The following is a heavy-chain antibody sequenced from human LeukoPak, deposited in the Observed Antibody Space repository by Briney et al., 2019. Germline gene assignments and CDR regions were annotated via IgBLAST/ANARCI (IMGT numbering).Heavy chain of an antibody. Sequence: SETLSLTCTVSGGSISSYYWSWIRQPPGKGLEWIGYIYYSGSTNYNPSLKSRVTISVDTSKNQFSLKLSSVIAADTAVYYCARGDYYDSSGYYFDYWGQGTLVTVSS. J-gene: IGHJ4*02. CDR2: IYYSGST. D-gene: IGHD3-22*01. V-gene: IGHV4-59*01. CDR3: ARGDYYDSSGYYFDY. CDR1: GGSISSYY.